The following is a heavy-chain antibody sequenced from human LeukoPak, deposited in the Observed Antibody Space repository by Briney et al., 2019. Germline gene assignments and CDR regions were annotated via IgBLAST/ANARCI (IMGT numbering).Heavy chain of an antibody. CDR2: INPNSGGT. CDR3: ARLQGVPAAIGEDY. V-gene: IGHV1-2*02. CDR1: GYTFTGYY. D-gene: IGHD2-2*01. J-gene: IGHJ4*02. Sequence: ASVTVSCKASGYTFTGYYMHWVRQAPGQGLEWMGWINPNSGGTNYAQKFQGRVTMTRDTSISTAYMELSRLRSDDTAVYYCARLQGVPAAIGEDYWGQGTLVTVSS.